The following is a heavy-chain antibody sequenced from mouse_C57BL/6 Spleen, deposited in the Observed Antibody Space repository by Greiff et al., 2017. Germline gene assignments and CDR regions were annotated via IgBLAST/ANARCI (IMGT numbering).Heavy chain of an antibody. CDR1: GYAFTNYL. V-gene: IGHV1-54*01. CDR3: ARGAAQALYAMDY. D-gene: IGHD3-2*02. Sequence: VQLQQSGAELVRPGTSVKVSCKASGYAFTNYLIEWVKQRPGQGLEWIGVINPGSGGTNYNEKFKGKATLTADKSSSTAYMQLSSLTSEASAVYCCARGAAQALYAMDYWGQGTSVTVSS. CDR2: INPGSGGT. J-gene: IGHJ4*01.